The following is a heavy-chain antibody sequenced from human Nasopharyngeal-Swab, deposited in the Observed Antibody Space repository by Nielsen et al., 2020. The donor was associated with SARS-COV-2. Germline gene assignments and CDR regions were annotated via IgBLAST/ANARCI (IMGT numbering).Heavy chain of an antibody. J-gene: IGHJ6*02. CDR1: GFTFDDYT. CDR3: AKDIYSSSWTPWYYYYGMDV. V-gene: IGHV3-43*01. Sequence: GESLKISCAASGFTFDDYTMHWVRQAPGKGLEWVSLISWDGGSTYYADSVKGRFTISRDNSKNSLYLQMNSLRTEDTALYYCAKDIYSSSWTPWYYYYGMDVRGQGTTVTVSS. D-gene: IGHD6-13*01. CDR2: ISWDGGST.